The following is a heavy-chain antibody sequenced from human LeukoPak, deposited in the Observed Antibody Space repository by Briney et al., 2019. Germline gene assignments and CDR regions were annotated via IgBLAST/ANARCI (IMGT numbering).Heavy chain of an antibody. D-gene: IGHD3-3*02. V-gene: IGHV3-7*01. CDR1: RFTFRSYW. CDR3: ARVRPAISY. CDR2: IKEDGSEK. J-gene: IGHJ4*02. Sequence: GGSLRLSCGASRFTFRSYWMSWVRQAPGTGLEWVANIKEDGSEKHHVDSGKGRFTISRYNAKNSLFLQMNSLRAEDTAVYYCARVRPAISYWGQGTLVTVSS.